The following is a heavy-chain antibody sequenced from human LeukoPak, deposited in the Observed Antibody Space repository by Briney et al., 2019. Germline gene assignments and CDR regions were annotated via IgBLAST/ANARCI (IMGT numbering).Heavy chain of an antibody. CDR2: INPNSGGT. V-gene: IGHV1-2*02. J-gene: IGHJ4*02. CDR3: AISPGVMITFGGAPATDYFDY. D-gene: IGHD3-16*01. CDR1: GYTFTDYY. Sequence: ASVKVSCKASGYTFTDYYMHWVRQAPGQGLEWMGGINPNSGGTNYAQKFQGRVTMTRDTSISTAYMEVSRLRSDDTAVYYCAISPGVMITFGGAPATDYFDYWGQGTLVTVSS.